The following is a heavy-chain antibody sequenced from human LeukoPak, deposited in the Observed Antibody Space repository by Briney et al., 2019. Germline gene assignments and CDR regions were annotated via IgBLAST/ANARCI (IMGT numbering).Heavy chain of an antibody. D-gene: IGHD6-19*01. CDR3: ARPAHSGWYSNAFDI. V-gene: IGHV1-18*01. Sequence: ASVKVSCKASGYTFTTYGISWVRQAPGQGLEWMGWISAYNDKKNYAQKFQGRVTMTRDTSISTAYMELSRLRSDDTAVYYCARPAHSGWYSNAFDIWGQGTMVTVSS. CDR2: ISAYNDKK. CDR1: GYTFTTYG. J-gene: IGHJ3*02.